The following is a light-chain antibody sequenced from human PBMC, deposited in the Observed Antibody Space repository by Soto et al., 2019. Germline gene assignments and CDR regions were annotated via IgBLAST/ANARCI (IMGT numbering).Light chain of an antibody. J-gene: IGKJ3*01. CDR1: LSVSSNF. V-gene: IGKV3-20*01. CDR3: HHYGRSAIFT. Sequence: EIVMTQSPGTLSLSPGERATLSCRASLSVSSNFLAWYQQRPGQAPRLLMDGASSRAAGIPDRFSGSGSGTDFTLTISRLEPEDFAVYYCHHYGRSAIFTFGPGTTVDIK. CDR2: GAS.